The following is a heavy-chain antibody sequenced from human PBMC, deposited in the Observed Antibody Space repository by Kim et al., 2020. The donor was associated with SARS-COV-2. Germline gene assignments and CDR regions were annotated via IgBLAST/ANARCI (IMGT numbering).Heavy chain of an antibody. CDR3: VGSGVGSN. D-gene: IGHD3-10*01. J-gene: IGHJ4*02. CDR1: GFTFSAHW. Sequence: GGSLRLSCAAYGFTFSAHWMSWARQAPGKGQEWVANIKEDGSEKCYVDSVKGRFTVSRDNGKNSLYLQMTSLRVEDTAVYYCVGSGVGSNWCQGTLLTVSA. V-gene: IGHV3-7*01. CDR2: IKEDGSEK.